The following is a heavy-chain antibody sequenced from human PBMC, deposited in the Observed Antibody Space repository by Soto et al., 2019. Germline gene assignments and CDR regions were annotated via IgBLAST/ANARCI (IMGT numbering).Heavy chain of an antibody. Sequence: QVHLEESGGGVVHPGRSLRLSCAASGFTFNTYAVHWVRQAPGKGLEWVAVVSSDGSNKYYSDSVKGRFSISRDNSNNPLSLQMNSLRTADTAVYYCARGAITVLRGVDYWGRGTLVTVSS. CDR1: GFTFNTYA. V-gene: IGHV3-30*04. D-gene: IGHD3-10*01. CDR2: VSSDGSNK. CDR3: ARGAITVLRGVDY. J-gene: IGHJ4*02.